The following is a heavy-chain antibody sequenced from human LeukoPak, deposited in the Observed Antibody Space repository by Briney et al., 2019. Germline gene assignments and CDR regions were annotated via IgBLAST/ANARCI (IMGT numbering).Heavy chain of an antibody. CDR1: GFTFSSYG. V-gene: IGHV3-33*01. J-gene: IGHJ4*02. Sequence: GGSLRLSCAASGFTFSSYGMHWVRQAPGKGLEWVAVIWYDGSNKYYADSVKGRFTISRDNSKNTLYLQKNSLRAEDTAVYYCARDDRRASIVVVPAAPDYWGQGILVTVSS. CDR3: ARDDRRASIVVVPAAPDY. D-gene: IGHD2-2*01. CDR2: IWYDGSNK.